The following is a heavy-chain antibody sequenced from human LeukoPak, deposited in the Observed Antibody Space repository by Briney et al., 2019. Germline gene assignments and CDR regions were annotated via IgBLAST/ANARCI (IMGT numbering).Heavy chain of an antibody. CDR2: INPNSGGT. V-gene: IGHV1-2*02. D-gene: IGHD4-17*01. J-gene: IGHJ4*02. CDR1: GYTFTGYY. Sequence: ASVKVSYRASGYTFTGYYMHWVRQAPGQGREGMGWINPNSGGTNYTQKFQGRVTMTRDTSISTAYMELSRLRSDDTAVYYCARSPAYGDYAYFDYWGQGTLVTVSS. CDR3: ARSPAYGDYAYFDY.